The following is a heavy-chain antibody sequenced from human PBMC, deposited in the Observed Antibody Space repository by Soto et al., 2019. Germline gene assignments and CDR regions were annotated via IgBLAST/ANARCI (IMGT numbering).Heavy chain of an antibody. V-gene: IGHV3-9*01. CDR1: GFTFDDYA. CDR3: AKGKIGGVIVMGFAY. D-gene: IGHD3-16*02. CDR2: ISWNSGSI. Sequence: EVQLVESGGGLVQPGRSLRLSCAASGFTFDDYAMHWVRQAPGKGLEWVSGISWNSGSIGYAESVKGRFTIARDNAKNSLYLQMNSLRAEDTALYYCAKGKIGGVIVMGFAYWGPGTLVTVSS. J-gene: IGHJ4*02.